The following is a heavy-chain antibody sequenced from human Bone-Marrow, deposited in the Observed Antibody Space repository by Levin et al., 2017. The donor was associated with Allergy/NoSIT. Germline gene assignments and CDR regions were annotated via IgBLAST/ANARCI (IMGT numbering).Heavy chain of an antibody. Sequence: PSETLSLTCNVSGASVNSDSDYWSWIRQPPGEGLEWIGYIYYGGSTSYNPSLKSRVTISVDTSKNQFSLKLSSVTAADTAVYYCARGVVDIVTTRGSLSLYYYGMDVWGQGTTVTVSS. D-gene: IGHD5-12*01. V-gene: IGHV4-61*01. CDR1: GASVNSDSDY. CDR2: IYYGGST. J-gene: IGHJ6*02. CDR3: ARGVVDIVTTRGSLSLYYYGMDV.